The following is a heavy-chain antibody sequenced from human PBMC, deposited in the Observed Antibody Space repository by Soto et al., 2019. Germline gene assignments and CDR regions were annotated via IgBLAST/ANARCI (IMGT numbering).Heavy chain of an antibody. CDR3: ASHPGSGLYYFDY. J-gene: IGHJ4*02. Sequence: QLQLQESGPGLVKPSETLSLTCTVSGGSISSSTYYWGWIRQPPGKGLGWIGSIYYSGSAYYNPSLKGRVTISVDTSKTQFSLMLSSGTAAATAVYYCASHPGSGLYYFDYWGQGTLVTVSS. V-gene: IGHV4-39*01. CDR1: GGSISSSTYY. CDR2: IYYSGSA. D-gene: IGHD2-8*02.